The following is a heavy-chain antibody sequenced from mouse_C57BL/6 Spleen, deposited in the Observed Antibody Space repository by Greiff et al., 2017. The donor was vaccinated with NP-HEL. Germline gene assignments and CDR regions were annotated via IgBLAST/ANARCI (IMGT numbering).Heavy chain of an antibody. CDR1: GYTFASYW. CDR2: IDPSDSYT. D-gene: IGHD1-1*01. J-gene: IGHJ1*03. V-gene: IGHV1-69*01. CDR3: ARSDYNGSSYVNWYFDV. Sequence: VQLQQPGAELVMPGASVKLSCKASGYTFASYWMHWVKQRPGQGLEWIGEIDPSDSYTNYNQKFKGKSTLTVDKSSSTAYMQLSSLTSEDSAVYYCARSDYNGSSYVNWYFDVWGTGTTVTVSS.